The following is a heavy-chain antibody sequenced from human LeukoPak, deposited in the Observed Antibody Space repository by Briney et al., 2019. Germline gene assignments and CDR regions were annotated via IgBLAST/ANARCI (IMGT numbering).Heavy chain of an antibody. CDR3: ARESLSGDTGDY. CDR1: GFTFSSHS. CDR2: ISGDGGTI. D-gene: IGHD2-21*02. J-gene: IGHJ4*02. V-gene: IGHV3-64*02. Sequence: PGGSLRLFCAASGFTFSSHSMHWVRQAPGKGLEYVSAISGDGGTIYYADPVKGRFITSRDNSKNTLYLQMGSLRTEDMAMYYCARESLSGDTGDYWGQGTLVTVSS.